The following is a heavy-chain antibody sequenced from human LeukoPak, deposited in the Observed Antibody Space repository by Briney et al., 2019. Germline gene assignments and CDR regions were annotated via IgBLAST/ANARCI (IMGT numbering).Heavy chain of an antibody. CDR3: ARGGSNRGSGSYSDY. D-gene: IGHD3-10*01. CDR2: IIPIFGTA. CDR1: GGTFSSYA. V-gene: IGHV1-69*06. Sequence: SSVKVSCKASGGTFSSYAISWVRQAPGQGLEWRVGIIPIFGTANYAQKFQGRVTITADKSTSTAYMALSSLRSEPTAVYYCARGGSNRGSGSYSDYWGQGTLVTVSS. J-gene: IGHJ4*02.